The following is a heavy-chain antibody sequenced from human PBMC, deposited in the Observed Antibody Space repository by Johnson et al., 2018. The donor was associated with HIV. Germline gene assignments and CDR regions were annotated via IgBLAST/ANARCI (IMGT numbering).Heavy chain of an antibody. CDR1: FTVSSNY. D-gene: IGHD6-13*01. CDR2: IYSGGST. J-gene: IGHJ3*02. CDR3: AKDEEGYSSAWSAGTAFDI. V-gene: IGHV3-53*01. Sequence: FTVSSNYMSWVRQAPGKGLEWVSVIYSGGSTYYADSVKGRFTISRDNSKNTLYLQMNSLRAEDTAVYYCAKDEEGYSSAWSAGTAFDIWGQGTMVTVSS.